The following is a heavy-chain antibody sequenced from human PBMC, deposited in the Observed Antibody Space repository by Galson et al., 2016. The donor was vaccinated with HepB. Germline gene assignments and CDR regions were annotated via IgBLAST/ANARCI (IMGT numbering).Heavy chain of an antibody. Sequence: SLRLSCAVSGFSFRSHAMNWARQAPGKGLEWVSSISSGSSYTYYADSVKRRFTISRDNARNSLYLQMNSLRVEDTAVYYCARMRYSSGWLDGFDIWGKGTMVTVSS. V-gene: IGHV3-21*01. CDR3: ARMRYSSGWLDGFDI. CDR2: ISSGSSYT. CDR1: GFSFRSHA. D-gene: IGHD6-19*01. J-gene: IGHJ3*02.